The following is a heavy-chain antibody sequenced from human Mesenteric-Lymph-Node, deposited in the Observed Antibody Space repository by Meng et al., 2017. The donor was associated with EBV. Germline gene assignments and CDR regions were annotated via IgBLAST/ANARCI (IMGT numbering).Heavy chain of an antibody. V-gene: IGHV4-30-4*01. J-gene: IGHJ4*02. CDR2: IHYSGDT. D-gene: IGHD1-26*01. CDR3: ARRSGSYYGYFDY. CDR1: GGSIAGGYY. Sequence: QWQLRESGPGLVKPSQTVSLTCAVSGGSIAGGYYWSWVRQPPGKGLEWIAFIHYSGDTYYNPSLKSRLTISVDTSKDQFSLRLRSVTAADTAVYYCARRSGSYYGYFDYWGQGTLVTVSS.